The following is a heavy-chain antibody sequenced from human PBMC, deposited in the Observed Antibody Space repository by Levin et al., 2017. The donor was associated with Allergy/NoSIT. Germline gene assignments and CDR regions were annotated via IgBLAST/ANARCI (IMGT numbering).Heavy chain of an antibody. CDR2: TSYDGGDK. Sequence: SGESLKISCAASGFTFRTYAMHWVRQAPGKGLEWVTVTSYDGGDKYYADSVKGRFTISRDNSKNTLYLQMNSLRPEDTAVYYCTRGQNQIGYYGMDVWGQGTTVTVSS. CDR3: TRGQNQIGYYGMDV. V-gene: IGHV3-30*04. CDR1: GFTFRTYA. J-gene: IGHJ6*02. D-gene: IGHD1-14*01.